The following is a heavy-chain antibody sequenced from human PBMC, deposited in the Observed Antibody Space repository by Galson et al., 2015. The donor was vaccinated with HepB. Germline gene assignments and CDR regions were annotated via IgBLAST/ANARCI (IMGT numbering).Heavy chain of an antibody. J-gene: IGHJ6*02. D-gene: IGHD6-19*01. CDR1: GDSVSSNSAA. V-gene: IGHV6-1*01. Sequence: CAISGDSVSSNSAAWNWIRQSPSRGPEWLGRTYYRSKWYNDYAVSVKSRITINPDTSKNQFSLQLNPVTPEDTAVYYCARDPASGWYTRYGMDVWGQGTTVTVSS. CDR2: TYYRSKWYN. CDR3: ARDPASGWYTRYGMDV.